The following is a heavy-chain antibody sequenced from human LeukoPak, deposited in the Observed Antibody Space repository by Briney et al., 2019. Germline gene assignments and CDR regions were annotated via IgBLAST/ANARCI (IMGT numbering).Heavy chain of an antibody. CDR1: GFTFSSYG. D-gene: IGHD3-22*01. CDR2: ISYDGSNK. V-gene: IGHV3-30*03. J-gene: IGHJ4*02. CDR3: ARDLVVVTSY. Sequence: PGGSLRLSCAASGFTFSSYGMHWVRQAPGKGLEWVAVISYDGSNKYYADSVKGRFTISRDNSKNTLYLQMNSLRAEDTAVYYCARDLVVVTSYWGQGTLVTVSS.